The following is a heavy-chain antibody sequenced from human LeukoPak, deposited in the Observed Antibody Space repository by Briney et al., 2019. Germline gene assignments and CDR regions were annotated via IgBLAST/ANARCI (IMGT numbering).Heavy chain of an antibody. CDR3: AKHGSYHFDY. Sequence: SETLSLTCTVSGYSISSGYYWGWIRQPPGKGLEWIGSIYHSGSTYYNPSLKSRVTISVDTSKNQFSLKLSSVTAADTAVYYCAKHGSYHFDYWGQGTLVTVSS. V-gene: IGHV4-38-2*02. CDR2: IYHSGST. D-gene: IGHD3-10*01. CDR1: GYSISSGYY. J-gene: IGHJ4*02.